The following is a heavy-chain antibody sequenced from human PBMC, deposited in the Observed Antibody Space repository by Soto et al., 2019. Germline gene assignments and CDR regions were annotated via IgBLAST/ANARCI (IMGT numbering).Heavy chain of an antibody. CDR3: AREDGGITIFGVVNHRGDY. J-gene: IGHJ4*02. Sequence: GGSLRLSCAASGFTFSSYSMNWVRQAPGKGLEWVSSISSSSYIYYADSVKGRFTISRDNAKSSLYLQMNSLRAEDTAVYYCAREDGGITIFGVVNHRGDYWGQGTLVTVSS. CDR1: GFTFSSYS. CDR2: ISSSSYI. D-gene: IGHD3-3*01. V-gene: IGHV3-21*01.